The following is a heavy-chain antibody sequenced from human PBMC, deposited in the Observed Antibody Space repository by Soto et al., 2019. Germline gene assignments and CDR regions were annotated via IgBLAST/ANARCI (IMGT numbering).Heavy chain of an antibody. V-gene: IGHV5-51*01. CDR2: IYPGDSDT. J-gene: IGHJ3*02. D-gene: IGHD1-26*01. CDR1: GYSFTSYW. CDR3: ARPPHSGVGANWDAFDI. Sequence: GESLKISCKGSGYSFTSYWIGWERQMPGKGLEWMGIIYPGDSDTRYSPSFQGQVTISADKSISTAYLQWSSLKASDTAMYYCARPPHSGVGANWDAFDIWGQGTMVTVSS.